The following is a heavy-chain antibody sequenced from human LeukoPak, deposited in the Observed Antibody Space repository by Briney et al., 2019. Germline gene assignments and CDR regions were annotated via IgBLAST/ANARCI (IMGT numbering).Heavy chain of an antibody. J-gene: IGHJ6*02. V-gene: IGHV4-59*01. CDR3: AREDPQTTVPEGMDV. CDR2: IYYSGTT. CDR1: GGSISYYY. D-gene: IGHD4-17*01. Sequence: PSETLSLTCTVSGGSISYYYWSWIRQSPGKGLEWIGYIYYSGTTNYNPSLKSRVTISVDTSKNQFSLHLRSVTAADTAVYYCAREDPQTTVPEGMDVWGQGTTVTVSS.